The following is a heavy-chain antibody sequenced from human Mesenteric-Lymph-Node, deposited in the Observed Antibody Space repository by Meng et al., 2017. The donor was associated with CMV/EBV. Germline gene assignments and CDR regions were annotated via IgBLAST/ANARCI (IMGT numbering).Heavy chain of an antibody. J-gene: IGHJ4*02. CDR2: ISSSGSTI. Sequence: GGSLRLSCAASGFTFSDYYMSWIRQAPGKGLEWVSYISSSGSTIYYADSVKGRFTISRDNAKNSLYLQMNSLRAEDTAVYYCTTDSHSYSFKLTTEWGQGTPVTVSS. CDR3: TTDSHSYSFKLTTE. D-gene: IGHD2/OR15-2a*01. CDR1: GFTFSDYY. V-gene: IGHV3-11*01.